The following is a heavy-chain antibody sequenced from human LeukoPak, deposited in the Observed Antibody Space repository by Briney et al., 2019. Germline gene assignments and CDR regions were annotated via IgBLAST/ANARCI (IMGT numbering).Heavy chain of an antibody. V-gene: IGHV5-51*01. J-gene: IGHJ4*02. CDR1: GSSFTSYW. D-gene: IGHD2-21*02. Sequence: GEPLKISCKGSGSSFTSYWIGWVRQMPGKGLEWMGIIYPGDSDTRYRPSFQGQVTISADKSISPAYLQWSSLKASDTAMYYCARQEYCGGDCYPTFDYWGQGTLVTVSS. CDR3: ARQEYCGGDCYPTFDY. CDR2: IYPGDSDT.